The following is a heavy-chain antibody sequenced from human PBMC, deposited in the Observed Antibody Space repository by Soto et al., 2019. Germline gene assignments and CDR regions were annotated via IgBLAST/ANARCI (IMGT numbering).Heavy chain of an antibody. J-gene: IGHJ6*02. CDR2: ISSSGSTI. V-gene: IGHV3-48*03. D-gene: IGHD1-26*01. Sequence: EVQLVESGGGLVQPGGSLRLSCAASGFTFSSYEMNWVRQAPGKGLEWVSYISSSGSTIYYADSVKGRFTISRDNAKNSLYLQMNGLRAEDTAVYYCAWFSGSYNLNYYYGMDVWGQGTTVTVSS. CDR1: GFTFSSYE. CDR3: AWFSGSYNLNYYYGMDV.